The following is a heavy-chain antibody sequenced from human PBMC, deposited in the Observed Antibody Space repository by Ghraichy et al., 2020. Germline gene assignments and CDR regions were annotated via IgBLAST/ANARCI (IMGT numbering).Heavy chain of an antibody. V-gene: IGHV4-59*01. J-gene: IGHJ6*02. CDR3: ARDVVPSATKYGLDV. CDR1: GGSISSYY. CDR2: IYYSGST. Sequence: SETLSLTCTVSGGSISSYYWNWIRQPPGKGLEWIGFIYYSGSTNYNSSLKSRVTISVDPSTNQFSLKLSSVTAADTAEYYCARDVVPSATKYGLDVWGQGTTVTVSS. D-gene: IGHD2-2*01.